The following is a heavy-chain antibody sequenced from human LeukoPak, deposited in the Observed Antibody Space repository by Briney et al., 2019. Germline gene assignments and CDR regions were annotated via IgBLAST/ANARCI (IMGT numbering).Heavy chain of an antibody. CDR1: GFSFSSFA. CDR3: AKGSSGWPYYFDY. D-gene: IGHD6-19*01. Sequence: GASLRLSCAASGFSFSSFAMSWVRQALGKGLEWVSAIGGSDGSTYYADSVKGRFTISRDNSKNTLYLQMNSLRAEDTAVYYCAKGSSGWPYYFDYWGQGTLLTVSS. J-gene: IGHJ4*02. V-gene: IGHV3-23*01. CDR2: IGGSDGST.